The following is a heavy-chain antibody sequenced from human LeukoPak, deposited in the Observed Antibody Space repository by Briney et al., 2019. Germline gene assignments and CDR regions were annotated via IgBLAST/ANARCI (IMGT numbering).Heavy chain of an antibody. D-gene: IGHD5-24*01. CDR3: ARSAMSTFFDF. CDR2: IYPGDSDT. CDR1: GYRFIGYW. V-gene: IGHV5-51*01. J-gene: IGHJ5*01. Sequence: GESLKISCQGSGYRFIGYWIGWVRQVPGKGLEWLGIIYPGDSDTKYRPSLQGQVTISVDKSINTAYLQWSGLKASDTAIYYCARSAMSTFFDFWGQGTLVTVSS.